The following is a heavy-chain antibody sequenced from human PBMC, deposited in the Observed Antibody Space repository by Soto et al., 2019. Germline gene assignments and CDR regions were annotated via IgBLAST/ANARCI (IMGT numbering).Heavy chain of an antibody. CDR1: GGSISSGDYY. CDR2: IYYSGST. Sequence: SETLSLTCTVSGGSISSGDYYWSWIRQPPGKGLEWIGYIYYSGSTYYNPSLKSRVTISVDTSKNQFSLKLSSVTAADTAVYYCARGVNYGDYVLGFDYWGQGTLVTVSS. V-gene: IGHV4-30-4*01. D-gene: IGHD4-17*01. J-gene: IGHJ4*02. CDR3: ARGVNYGDYVLGFDY.